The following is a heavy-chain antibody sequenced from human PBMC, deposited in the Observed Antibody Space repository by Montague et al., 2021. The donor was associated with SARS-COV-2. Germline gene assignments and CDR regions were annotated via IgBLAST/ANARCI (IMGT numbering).Heavy chain of an antibody. CDR1: GDSVSSNSAA. J-gene: IGHJ4*02. D-gene: IGHD6-19*01. CDR2: TYYRSKWYY. Sequence: CAISGDSVSSNSAAWNWVRQSPSRGLEWLGRTYYRSKWYYEYAVSLKSRITINPDTSKNQFSLQVKSMTPEDTAVYYCALAVAGRGGYGYWGQGTLVTVSS. CDR3: ALAVAGRGGYGY. V-gene: IGHV6-1*01.